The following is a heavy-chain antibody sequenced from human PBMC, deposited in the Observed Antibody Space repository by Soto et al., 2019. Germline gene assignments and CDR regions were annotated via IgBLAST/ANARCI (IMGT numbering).Heavy chain of an antibody. V-gene: IGHV3-20*04. CDR1: GFTFDDYD. D-gene: IGHD3-9*01. J-gene: IGHJ4*02. CDR2: INWNGGST. Sequence: GGSLRLSCAASGFTFDDYDMSWVRQGPGKGLEWVSGINWNGGSTAYADSVKGRFTISRDSAKDSLYPQMNSLRAEDTAFYYCARGLNYDVLTGLDYWGQGALVTVSS. CDR3: ARGLNYDVLTGLDY.